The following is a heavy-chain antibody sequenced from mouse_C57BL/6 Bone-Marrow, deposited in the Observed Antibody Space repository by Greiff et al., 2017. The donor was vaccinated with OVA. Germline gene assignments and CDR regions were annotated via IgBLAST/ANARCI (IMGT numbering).Heavy chain of an antibody. Sequence: QVQLQQSGAELVRPGASVKLSCKASGYTFTDYYINWVKQRPGQGLEWIARIYPGSGSTSYNEKFKGKATLTAEKSSSTAYMQLSSLTSEDSAVYFCYRSLLGYAMDYWGQGTTVTVSS. CDR1: GYTFTDYY. D-gene: IGHD1-2*01. V-gene: IGHV1-76*01. CDR2: IYPGSGST. CDR3: YRSLLGYAMDY. J-gene: IGHJ4*01.